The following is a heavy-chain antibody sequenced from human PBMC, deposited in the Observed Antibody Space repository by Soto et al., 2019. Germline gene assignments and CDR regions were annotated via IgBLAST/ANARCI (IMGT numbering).Heavy chain of an antibody. CDR3: AAFAGEQWLVRYHGMDV. J-gene: IGHJ6*02. D-gene: IGHD6-19*01. Sequence: PGGSLRLSCAASGFTFSSYAMSWVRQAPGKGLEWVSAISGSGGSAYYADSVKGRFTISRDNSKNTLYLQMNSLRAEDTAVYYCAAFAGEQWLVRYHGMDVWGQGTTVTVSS. CDR2: ISGSGGSA. V-gene: IGHV3-23*01. CDR1: GFTFSSYA.